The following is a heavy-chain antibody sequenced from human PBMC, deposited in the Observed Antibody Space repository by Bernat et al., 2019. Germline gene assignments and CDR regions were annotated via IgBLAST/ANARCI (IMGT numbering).Heavy chain of an antibody. D-gene: IGHD2-15*01. J-gene: IGHJ4*02. Sequence: QVQLVESGGGVVQPGRSLRLSCAASGFTFSSYGMHWVRQAPGKGLEWVAVISYYGSNKYYADSVKGRFTISRDNSKNTLYLQMNSLRAEDTAVYYCAKIITGATPDYWGQGTLVTVSS. CDR2: ISYYGSNK. CDR3: AKIITGATPDY. V-gene: IGHV3-30*18. CDR1: GFTFSSYG.